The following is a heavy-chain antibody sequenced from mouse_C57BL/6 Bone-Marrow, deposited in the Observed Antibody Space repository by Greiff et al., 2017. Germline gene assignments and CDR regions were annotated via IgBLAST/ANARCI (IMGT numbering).Heavy chain of an antibody. CDR3: ATTVLAGAMDY. J-gene: IGHJ4*01. CDR2: ISSGGSYT. CDR1: GFTFSSYG. Sequence: EVKLVESGGDLVKPGGSLKLSCAASGFTFSSYGMSWVRQTPDKRLEWVVTISSGGSYTYYPDSVKGRFTISRDNAKNTLYLQMSSLTSEDTAMYYCATTVLAGAMDYWGQGTAVTVSS. V-gene: IGHV5-6*02. D-gene: IGHD4-1*01.